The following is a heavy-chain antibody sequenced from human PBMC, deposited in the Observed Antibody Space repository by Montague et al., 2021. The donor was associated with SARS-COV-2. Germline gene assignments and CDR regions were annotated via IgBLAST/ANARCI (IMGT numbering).Heavy chain of an antibody. V-gene: IGHV1-8*01. Sequence: SVKVSCKASGYTFTSYDIHWVRQATGQGLEWMGWMNPNRGNTGYAQKFQGRVTMTRDTSIRTTYMELSSLRSEDTAVYYCAGGYGSGSYSSWGQGTLVTVSS. D-gene: IGHD3-10*01. J-gene: IGHJ4*02. CDR1: GYTFTSYD. CDR3: AGGYGSGSYSS. CDR2: MNPNRGNT.